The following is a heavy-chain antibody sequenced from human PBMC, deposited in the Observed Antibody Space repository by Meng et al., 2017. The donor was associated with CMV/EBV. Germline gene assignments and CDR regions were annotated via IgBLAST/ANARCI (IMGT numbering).Heavy chain of an antibody. D-gene: IGHD3-3*01. CDR3: ARFRGATYYDFWSGYYSPYYFDY. J-gene: IGHJ4*02. V-gene: IGHV5-51*01. CDR2: IYPGDSDT. CDR1: GYSFTSYW. Sequence: GGSLRLSCKGSGYSFTSYWIGWVRQMPGKGLEWMGIIYPGDSDTRYSPSFQGQVTISADKSISTAYLQWSSLKASGTAMYYCARFRGATYYDFWSGYYSPYYFDYWGQGTLVTVSS.